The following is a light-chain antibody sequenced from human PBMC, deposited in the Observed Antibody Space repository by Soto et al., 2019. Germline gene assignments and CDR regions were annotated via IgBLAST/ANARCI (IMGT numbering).Light chain of an antibody. CDR2: EGG. J-gene: IGLJ2*01. CDR1: SSDVGSFRL. V-gene: IGLV2-23*01. Sequence: QSALTQPASVSGSPGQSITISCTGTSSDVGSFRLVSWYQQHPGKAPKLMIYEGGKRPSGVSNRFSGSKSGNTASLTISGLQAEDEADYYCCSYAGSSTVVFGGGTKVTVL. CDR3: CSYAGSSTVV.